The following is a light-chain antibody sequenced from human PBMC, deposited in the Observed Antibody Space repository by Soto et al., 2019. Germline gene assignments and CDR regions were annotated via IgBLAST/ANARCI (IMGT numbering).Light chain of an antibody. CDR1: TGVVTSNYY. J-gene: IGLJ2*01. V-gene: IGLV7-46*01. CDR3: LLSYSGARV. CDR2: DTN. Sequence: QAVVTQVPSLTVSPGGTVTLTCGSNTGVVTSNYYPYWFQQKPGQGPRTLIYDTNQKYSWTPARFSGSLLGGRAALTLSGAQPEDEAEYYCLLSYSGARVFGGGTKLTVL.